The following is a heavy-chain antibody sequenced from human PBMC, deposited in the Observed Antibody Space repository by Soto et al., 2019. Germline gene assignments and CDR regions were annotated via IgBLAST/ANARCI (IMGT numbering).Heavy chain of an antibody. CDR3: ARGLGGRMDD. CDR1: VTIFSSYT. Sequence: QVQLVQSGAEVKKPGSSVRVSCKASVTIFSSYTISWVRQAPGQGLEWMGRIIPILGETNSAQKFQGRVTLTADKSTNTAYMELNSLRLEDTALYYCARGLGGRMDDWGQGTTVTVS. D-gene: IGHD3-16*01. J-gene: IGHJ6*02. V-gene: IGHV1-69*08. CDR2: IIPILGET.